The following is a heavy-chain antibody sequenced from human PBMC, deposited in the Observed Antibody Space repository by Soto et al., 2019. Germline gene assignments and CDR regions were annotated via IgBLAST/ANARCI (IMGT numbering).Heavy chain of an antibody. D-gene: IGHD3-10*01. J-gene: IGHJ4*02. Sequence: QVQLVQSAAEVKQPGAAVTVSCKTSGYTFSTYGIHWVRQAPGQRLEWLGWIHPANGNATYSQNFQGRVTITSDTSARTAYREVTSRRAEDTAVLYCARENRVGSNLAVDYCGQGTLGT. CDR1: GYTFSTYG. V-gene: IGHV1-3*01. CDR2: IHPANGNA. CDR3: ARENRVGSNLAVDY.